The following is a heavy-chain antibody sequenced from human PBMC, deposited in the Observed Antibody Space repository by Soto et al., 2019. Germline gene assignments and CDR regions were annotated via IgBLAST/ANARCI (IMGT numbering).Heavy chain of an antibody. Sequence: SETLSLTCSLSSGSIYGSNWWSWVRQPPGKGLEWIGEIFHSGSTHYNPSLKSRVTMSVDKSKNQFSLILSAVTAADTAVYYCARYPGTTVGGVIWGQGTMVTVSS. CDR2: IFHSGST. CDR3: ARYPGTTVGGVI. CDR1: SGSIYGSNW. V-gene: IGHV4-4*02. J-gene: IGHJ3*02. D-gene: IGHD3-16*01.